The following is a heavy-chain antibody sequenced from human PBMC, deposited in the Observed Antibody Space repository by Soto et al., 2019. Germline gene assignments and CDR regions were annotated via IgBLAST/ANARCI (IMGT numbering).Heavy chain of an antibody. CDR3: ARDGPPLFD. CDR2: ISAYNGNT. V-gene: IGHV1-18*01. J-gene: IGHJ4*02. CDR1: GYTFTTYA. Sequence: GASVKVSCKASGYTFTTYAISWVRQAPGQGLEWMGWISAYNGNTNYAQKLQGRVTMTTDTPTSTAYMELRGLRSDDTAVYYCARDGPPLFDWGQGTLVTVSS. D-gene: IGHD3-10*02.